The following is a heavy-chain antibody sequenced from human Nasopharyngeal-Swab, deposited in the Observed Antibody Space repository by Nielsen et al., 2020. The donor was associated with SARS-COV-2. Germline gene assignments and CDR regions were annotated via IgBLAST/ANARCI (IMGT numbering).Heavy chain of an antibody. Sequence: LRLSCTVSGGSISSSSYYWGWIRQPPGKGLEWIGSIYYSGSTYYNPSLKSRVTISVDTSKNQFSLKLSSVTAADTAVYYCARGGTRVTGVYYGMDVWGQGTTVTVSS. J-gene: IGHJ6*02. CDR1: GGSISSSSYY. V-gene: IGHV4-39*01. D-gene: IGHD7-27*01. CDR2: IYYSGST. CDR3: ARGGTRVTGVYYGMDV.